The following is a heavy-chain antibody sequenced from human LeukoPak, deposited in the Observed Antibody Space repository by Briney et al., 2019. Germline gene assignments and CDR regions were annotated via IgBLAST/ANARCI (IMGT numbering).Heavy chain of an antibody. Sequence: GGSLRLSCAASGFTFSSYEMNWVRQAPGKGLEWVSYISSSGSTVYYADSVKGRFTISRDNAKNSLYLQMNSLRAEDTAVYYCASTMPRTQFAFDIWGQGTMVTVSS. CDR1: GFTFSSYE. V-gene: IGHV3-48*03. J-gene: IGHJ3*02. CDR3: ASTMPRTQFAFDI. D-gene: IGHD2-2*01. CDR2: ISSSGSTV.